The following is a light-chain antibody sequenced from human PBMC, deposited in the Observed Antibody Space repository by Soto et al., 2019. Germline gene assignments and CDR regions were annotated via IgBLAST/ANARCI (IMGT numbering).Light chain of an antibody. CDR2: AAS. V-gene: IGKV1-39*01. Sequence: DIQMTQSPSSLSASVADRVTITCRASQSISNYLNWYQQKPGKAPKLLIYAASSLQSGVPARFSGSGSGTEFTLTISSLQPEDFAAYYCLQTYSTPFTFGPGAKVDIK. CDR1: QSISNY. CDR3: LQTYSTPFT. J-gene: IGKJ3*01.